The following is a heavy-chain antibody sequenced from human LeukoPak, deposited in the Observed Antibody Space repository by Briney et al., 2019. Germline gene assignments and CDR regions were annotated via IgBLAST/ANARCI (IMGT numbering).Heavy chain of an antibody. Sequence: SVKVSCKASGGTFSSYAVTWVRQAPGQGLEWMGGIIPIFVTANYAQTFQGRITITADESTRTAYMELSSLRSEDTAVYYCARSSPGGGYYYMDVWGKGTTVTVSS. CDR1: GGTFSSYA. D-gene: IGHD6-6*01. V-gene: IGHV1-69*13. CDR2: IIPIFVTA. CDR3: ARSSPGGGYYYMDV. J-gene: IGHJ6*03.